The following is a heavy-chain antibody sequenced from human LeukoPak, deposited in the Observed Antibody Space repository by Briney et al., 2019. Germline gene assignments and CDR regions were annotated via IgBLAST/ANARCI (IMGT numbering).Heavy chain of an antibody. CDR2: INPSGGST. V-gene: IGHV1-46*01. D-gene: IGHD3-10*01. Sequence: ASVKVSCKASGYTFTSYYMHWVRQAPGQGLEWMGIINPSGGSTSYAQKFQGRVTMTRDTSTSTVYMELSSLRSEDTAVYYCAREVWFGEYRKKNWFDPWGQGTLVTVSS. CDR3: AREVWFGEYRKKNWFDP. J-gene: IGHJ5*02. CDR1: GYTFTSYY.